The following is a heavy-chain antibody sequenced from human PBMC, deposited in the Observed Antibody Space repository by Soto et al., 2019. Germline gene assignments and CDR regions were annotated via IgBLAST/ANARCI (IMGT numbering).Heavy chain of an antibody. CDR1: GGSFSGYY. CDR3: ARSSRIRLVWFDP. Sequence: ETLSLTCAVYGGSFSGYYWSWIRQPPGKGLEWIGEINHSGSTNYNPSLKSRVTISVDTSKNQFSLKLSSVTAADTAVYYCARSSRIRLVWFDPWGQGTLVTVSS. V-gene: IGHV4-34*01. D-gene: IGHD3-10*01. J-gene: IGHJ5*02. CDR2: INHSGST.